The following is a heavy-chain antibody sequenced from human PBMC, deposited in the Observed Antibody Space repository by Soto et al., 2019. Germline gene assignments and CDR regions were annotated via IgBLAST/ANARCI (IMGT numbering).Heavy chain of an antibody. Sequence: GGSLRLSCAASGFTFSDYYMNWIRQAPGKGLEWVSYISSSGSSIYYADSVKGRFTISRDNAKNSLYLQMNSLRAEDTAVYYCAREGSLYCYGMDVWGQGTTVTVSS. CDR3: AREGSLYCYGMDV. D-gene: IGHD2-15*01. J-gene: IGHJ6*02. CDR1: GFTFSDYY. CDR2: ISSSGSSI. V-gene: IGHV3-11*01.